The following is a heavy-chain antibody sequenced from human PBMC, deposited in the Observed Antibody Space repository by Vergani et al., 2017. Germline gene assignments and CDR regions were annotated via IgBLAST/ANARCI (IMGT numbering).Heavy chain of an antibody. J-gene: IGHJ1*01. Sequence: QVHLVESGGGVVQPGRSLRLSCVVSGFTSSHYGMHWVRQAPGKGLEWVAVISYDGTQKYYADSVKGRFTISRDNSKSTLYLQMNSLRTEDTAVYYCAKKSFGTAGCQIEYFREWGQGTLVTVSS. D-gene: IGHD3-3*01. CDR3: AKKSFGTAGCQIEYFRE. CDR2: ISYDGTQK. CDR1: GFTSSHYG. V-gene: IGHV3-30*18.